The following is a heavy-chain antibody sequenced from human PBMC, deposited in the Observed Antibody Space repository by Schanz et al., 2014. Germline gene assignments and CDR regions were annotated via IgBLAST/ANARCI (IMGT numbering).Heavy chain of an antibody. CDR2: ISWNSGSI. CDR1: GFTFDDYA. D-gene: IGHD3-16*01. J-gene: IGHJ6*02. V-gene: IGHV3-9*01. Sequence: EVQLVESGGGLVKPGGSLRLSCAASGFTFDDYAMHWVRQAPGKGLEWVSGISWNSGSIGYADSVKGRFTISRDDAKNSLYLQMNSLRAEDTALYYCAKDRQNRVNRVGYYYGMDVWGQGTTVTVSS. CDR3: AKDRQNRVNRVGYYYGMDV.